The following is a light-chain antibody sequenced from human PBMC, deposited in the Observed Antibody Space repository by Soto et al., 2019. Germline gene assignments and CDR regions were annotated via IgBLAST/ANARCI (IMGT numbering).Light chain of an antibody. CDR1: QYITSY. V-gene: IGKV1-8*01. J-gene: IGKJ1*01. CDR2: AAS. CDR3: QQYYSYPRT. Sequence: AIRMTQSPSSLSASTGDRVTITCRASQYITSYLAWYQQKPGKAPKLLIYAASTLQSGVPSRFSGSGSGTDFTLTITCLQSEDFPTYYCQQYYSYPRTFGQGTKVEIK.